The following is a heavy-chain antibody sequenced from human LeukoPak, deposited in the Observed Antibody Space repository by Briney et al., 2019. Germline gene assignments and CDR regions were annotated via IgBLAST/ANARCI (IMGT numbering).Heavy chain of an antibody. V-gene: IGHV1-18*01. Sequence: ASVKVSCKASGYTFSSYGISWVRQAPGQGLEWMGWISPYNGNTNYAQKLQGRVTMTTDTSTSTAYMELRSLSSDDTAVYYCARVPLCSGGSCYPFDYWGQGTLVTVSS. CDR1: GYTFSSYG. CDR3: ARVPLCSGGSCYPFDY. D-gene: IGHD2-15*01. J-gene: IGHJ4*02. CDR2: ISPYNGNT.